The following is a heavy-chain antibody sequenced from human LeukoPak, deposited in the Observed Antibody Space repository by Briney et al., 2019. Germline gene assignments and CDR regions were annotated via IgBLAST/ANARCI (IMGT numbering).Heavy chain of an antibody. J-gene: IGHJ4*02. CDR2: IVASDDRT. Sequence: GGSLRLSCAASGFTFSNFAMSWVRQAPGKGLEWVSSIVASDDRTYYADSVRGRFTISRDNSKNSLYLQMNSLRAEDTAVYYCAKEWEYQLLWGYFDYWGQGALVSVSS. D-gene: IGHD2-2*01. CDR3: AKEWEYQLLWGYFDY. CDR1: GFTFSNFA. V-gene: IGHV3-23*01.